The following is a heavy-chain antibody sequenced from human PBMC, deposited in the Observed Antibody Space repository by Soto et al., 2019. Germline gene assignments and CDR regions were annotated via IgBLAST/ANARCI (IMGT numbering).Heavy chain of an antibody. J-gene: IGHJ6*02. CDR2: INSDGNIT. Sequence: GGSLRLSCAASGFTFSSYWMHWVRQAPGKGLVWVSRINSDGNITSYADSVKGRFTISRDNAKNTLYLQMNSLRAEDTAVYYCVRDTQVLRYLGAVSPYYYGMDVWGQGTTVTVAS. CDR1: GFTFSSYW. V-gene: IGHV3-74*01. CDR3: VRDTQVLRYLGAVSPYYYGMDV. D-gene: IGHD3-3*01.